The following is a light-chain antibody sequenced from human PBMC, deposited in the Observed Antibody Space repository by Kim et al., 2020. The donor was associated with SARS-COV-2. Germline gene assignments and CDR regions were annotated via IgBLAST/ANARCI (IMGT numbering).Light chain of an antibody. CDR2: AAS. V-gene: IGKV1-39*01. CDR3: QQSYSTPRT. J-gene: IGKJ1*01. Sequence: ASVGDGVNITYRASQSISSYLNWYQQKPGKAPKLMIYAASSVQSGGPSRFSGSGSGTDFTLTISSLQREDFATYYCQQSYSTPRTFGQGTKVDIK. CDR1: QSISSY.